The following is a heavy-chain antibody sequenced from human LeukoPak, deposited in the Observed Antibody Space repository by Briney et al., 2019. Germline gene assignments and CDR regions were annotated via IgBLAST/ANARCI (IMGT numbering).Heavy chain of an antibody. Sequence: GASVKVSCKASGGTFSSYAISWVRQTPGQGLEWMGGIIPIFGTANYAQKFQGRVTITADESTSTAYMELSSLRSEDTAVYYCASEGRIDSSEADYAFDIWGQGTMVTVSS. CDR3: ASEGRIDSSEADYAFDI. J-gene: IGHJ3*02. CDR2: IIPIFGTA. D-gene: IGHD6-19*01. V-gene: IGHV1-69*13. CDR1: GGTFSSYA.